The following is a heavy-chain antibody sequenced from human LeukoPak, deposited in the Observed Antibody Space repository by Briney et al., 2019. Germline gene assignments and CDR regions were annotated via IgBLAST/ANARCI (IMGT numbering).Heavy chain of an antibody. CDR2: ISSSGSTI. Sequence: GTSLRLSCAASGFKFSSYSMKWVRQAPGKGLEWVSYISSSGSTIYYADSVKGRFTISRDNAKNSLYLQMNSLRAEDTAVYYCAELGITMIGGVWGKGTTVTISS. J-gene: IGHJ6*04. V-gene: IGHV3-48*04. CDR3: AELGITMIGGV. CDR1: GFKFSSYS. D-gene: IGHD3-10*02.